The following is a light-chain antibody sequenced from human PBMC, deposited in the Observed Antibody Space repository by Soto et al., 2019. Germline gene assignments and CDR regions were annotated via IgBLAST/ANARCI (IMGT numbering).Light chain of an antibody. J-gene: IGKJ5*01. V-gene: IGKV1-39*01. CDR2: AAS. CDR3: QQSYSTPRT. Sequence: QMTQSPSYLSASGGDRVTITWRASQRISSYLNWYQQKKGKAPKXXIYAASSLQSGVPSRFSGSLSGTDFTLTISSLQTEDFATYYCQQSYSTPRTFGQGTRLEI. CDR1: QRISSY.